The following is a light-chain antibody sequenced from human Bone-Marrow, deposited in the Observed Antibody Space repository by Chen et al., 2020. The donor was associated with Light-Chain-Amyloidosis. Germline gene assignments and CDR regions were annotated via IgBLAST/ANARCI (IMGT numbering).Light chain of an antibody. V-gene: IGLV2-8*01. CDR2: EVI. Sequence: QSALTQPPSASGSPGQSVTISCTGTNSDVGRYDYVAWYQQHPGKAPNFLIYEVIKRSSGVPDRFSCSKSGNTASLTVSGLQAEDEADYYCCSYAGDSWVFGGGTKLTVL. CDR1: NSDVGRYDY. J-gene: IGLJ3*02. CDR3: CSYAGDSWV.